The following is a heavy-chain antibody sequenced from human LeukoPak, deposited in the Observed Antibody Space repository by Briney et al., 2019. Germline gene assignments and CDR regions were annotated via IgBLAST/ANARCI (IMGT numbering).Heavy chain of an antibody. CDR2: IYWIDDK. CDR1: GFSFTPSGVV. J-gene: IGHJ4*02. Sequence: VSGPTLVNPTQTLTLTCTSSGFSFTPSGVVVGWILQPPGKPLDCFALIYWIDDKRYSPSLKSRLTITKDTSKNQVVLTMTNMDPVDTATYYCAHTSVRRYYYDSSGYYYAFDYWGQGTLVTVSS. V-gene: IGHV2-5*01. D-gene: IGHD3-22*01. CDR3: AHTSVRRYYYDSSGYYYAFDY.